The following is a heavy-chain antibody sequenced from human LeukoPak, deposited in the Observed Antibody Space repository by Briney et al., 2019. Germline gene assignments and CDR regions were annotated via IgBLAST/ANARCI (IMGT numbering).Heavy chain of an antibody. CDR3: ARDPYSSSSAGY. V-gene: IGHV1-8*01. J-gene: IGHJ4*02. Sequence: GASVKVSCKASGYTFTSYDITWLRQATGQGPEWMGWMNPNSGNTGYAQQFQGRLTITRIRSISPVYMELSSQRSEDTAVYYCARDPYSSSSAGYWGQGTLVTVSS. D-gene: IGHD6-6*01. CDR2: MNPNSGNT. CDR1: GYTFTSYD.